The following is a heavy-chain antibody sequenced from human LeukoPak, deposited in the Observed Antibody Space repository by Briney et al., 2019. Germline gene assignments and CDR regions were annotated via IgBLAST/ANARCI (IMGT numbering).Heavy chain of an antibody. D-gene: IGHD2-21*02. CDR3: ARVRGDSYYYYYMDV. V-gene: IGHV3-48*03. Sequence: GGSLRLSCVASGYTFSSYEMIWVRQAPGKGLEWVLFITNSGSTKYYADSVKGRVTISRDNAKNSLDLQMDGLSAEDTAVYYCARVRGDSYYYYYMDVWGKGTTVTVSS. CDR1: GYTFSSYE. CDR2: ITNSGSTK. J-gene: IGHJ6*03.